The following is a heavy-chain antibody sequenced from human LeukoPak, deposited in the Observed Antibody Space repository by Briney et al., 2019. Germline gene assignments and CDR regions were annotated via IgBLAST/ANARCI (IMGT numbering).Heavy chain of an antibody. CDR1: DDSLNNYY. J-gene: IGHJ4*02. D-gene: IGHD5-24*01. CDR3: ARATWNGYMFDY. Sequence: SETLSLTCTVFDDSLNNYYWNWIRQPPGRGLEWIGYIYYSGHTNYNPSLNSRVAISIDTSKNQFSLKLNSLTAADTAVYYCARATWNGYMFDYWGQGSLVTVTS. CDR2: IYYSGHT. V-gene: IGHV4-59*01.